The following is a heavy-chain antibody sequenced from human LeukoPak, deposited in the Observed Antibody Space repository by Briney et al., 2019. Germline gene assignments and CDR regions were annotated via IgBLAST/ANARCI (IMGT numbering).Heavy chain of an antibody. D-gene: IGHD3-22*01. CDR3: ARRGDYYDSSGCFDY. CDR1: GYSFTSYW. V-gene: IGHV5-51*01. Sequence: GESLKISCKGSGYSFTSYWIGWVRQMPGKGLEWMGIIYPGDSDTGYSPSFQGQVTISADKSISTAYLQWSSLKASDTAMYYCARRGDYYDSSGCFDYWGQGTLVTVSS. J-gene: IGHJ4*02. CDR2: IYPGDSDT.